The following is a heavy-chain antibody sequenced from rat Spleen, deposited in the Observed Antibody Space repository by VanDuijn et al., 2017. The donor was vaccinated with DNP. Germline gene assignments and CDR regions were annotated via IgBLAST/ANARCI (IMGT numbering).Heavy chain of an antibody. CDR3: TTLRDY. CDR1: GFTFSEYW. D-gene: IGHD3-7*01. CDR2: ITNSGGNT. J-gene: IGHJ2*01. Sequence: EVQLVETGGGLVKSGRSLKLSCVASGFTFSEYWMYWIRQAPKKGLEWVATITNSGGNTYYRDSVKGRFTISRDYAKSTLYLQMDSLRSEDTATYYCTTLRDYWGQGVMVTVSS. V-gene: IGHV5-31*01.